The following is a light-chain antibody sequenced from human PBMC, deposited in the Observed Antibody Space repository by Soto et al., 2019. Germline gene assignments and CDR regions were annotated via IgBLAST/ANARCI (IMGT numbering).Light chain of an antibody. V-gene: IGLV1-40*01. Sequence: QSALTQPPSVSGAPGQRVTISCTGSSSNIGAGYDVHWYQQLPGTAPKLLIYGNSNRPSGVPDRFSGSKSGTSASLAITGLQAEDEADYCCQSYDSSLSGLLFGGGTQLTVL. CDR3: QSYDSSLSGLL. CDR1: SSNIGAGYD. J-gene: IGLJ2*01. CDR2: GNS.